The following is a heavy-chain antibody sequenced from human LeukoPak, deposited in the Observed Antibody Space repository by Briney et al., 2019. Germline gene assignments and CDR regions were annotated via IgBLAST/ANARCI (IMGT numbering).Heavy chain of an antibody. Sequence: GGSLRLSCAASGFIFTNYFMSWVRQAPGEGLEWVASIKQDGSEKYYVDSVRGRFTISRDNTKNSLYLQMSSLRAEDTAVYYCATDRGWRTSGYYLYYFEYWGQGTLVTFSS. J-gene: IGHJ4*02. V-gene: IGHV3-7*01. CDR1: GFIFTNYF. D-gene: IGHD3-3*01. CDR3: ATDRGWRTSGYYLYYFEY. CDR2: IKQDGSEK.